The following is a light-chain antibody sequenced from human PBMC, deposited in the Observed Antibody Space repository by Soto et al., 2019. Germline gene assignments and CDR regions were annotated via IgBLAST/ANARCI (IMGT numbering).Light chain of an antibody. J-gene: IGKJ4*01. CDR1: QSISTI. CDR3: QQSYSTLLS. CDR2: GAS. Sequence: DIELTQSPSSLSASVGDRVTITCRASQSISTILNWYQHKRGKAPKLLIHGASSLQSGVPFRFTGSGSGTDFSLTISGLQPEDSATYYCQQSYSTLLSFGGGTKVEI. V-gene: IGKV1-39*01.